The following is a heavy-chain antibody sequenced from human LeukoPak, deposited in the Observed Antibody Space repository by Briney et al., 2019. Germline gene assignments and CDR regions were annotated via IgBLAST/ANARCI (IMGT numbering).Heavy chain of an antibody. J-gene: IGHJ6*03. V-gene: IGHV3-74*03. CDR1: RFSLHHYS. CDR3: TRDLNGDPYYYLHL. Sequence: GGSLRHSRVGTRFSLHHYSMYYVRQAPGKGLVWVSRINTDGSHSMYADSVKGRFSISRDNTKNTLYLQMNSLRTEDTAVYYCTRDLNGDPYYYLHLWGKGTTVTVSS. CDR2: INTDGSHS. D-gene: IGHD4-17*01.